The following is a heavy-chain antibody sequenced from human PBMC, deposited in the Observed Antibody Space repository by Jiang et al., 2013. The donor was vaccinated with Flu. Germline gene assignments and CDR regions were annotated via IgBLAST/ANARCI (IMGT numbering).Heavy chain of an antibody. D-gene: IGHD6-19*01. CDR2: GSYK. Sequence: GSYKYYADSVKGRFTVSRDNSKSTMYLQMNSLRAEDTAVYYCAKTPVPSSGWYFDYWGQGTLVTVSS. J-gene: IGHJ4*02. CDR3: AKTPVPSSGWYFDY. V-gene: IGHV3-30*02.